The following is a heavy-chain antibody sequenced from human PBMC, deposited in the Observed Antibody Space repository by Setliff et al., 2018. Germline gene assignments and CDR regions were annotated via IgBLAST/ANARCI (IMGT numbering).Heavy chain of an antibody. Sequence: SGGSLSLSCDASGFTLSDNYMTWIRQAPGKGLEWVSYIYSGGSTYYADSVKSRFTISRDNSKNTLYLQMNSLRAEDTAVYYCARDEGMGNYYDSSGYFWGQGTLGTVSS. CDR1: GFTLSDNY. CDR2: IYSGGST. D-gene: IGHD3-22*01. J-gene: IGHJ4*02. V-gene: IGHV3-66*01. CDR3: ARDEGMGNYYDSSGYF.